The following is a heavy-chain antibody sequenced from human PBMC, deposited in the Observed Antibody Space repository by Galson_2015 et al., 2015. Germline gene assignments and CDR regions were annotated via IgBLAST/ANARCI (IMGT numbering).Heavy chain of an antibody. CDR1: GFTFSSYA. CDR3: ARDNRLGYCSGGSCYPGDY. CDR2: ISYDGSNK. J-gene: IGHJ4*02. Sequence: SLRLSCAASGFTFSSYAMHWVRQAPGKGLEWVAVISYDGSNKYYADSVKGRFTISRDNSKNTLYLQMNSLRAEDTAVYYCARDNRLGYCSGGSCYPGDYWGQGTLVTVSS. D-gene: IGHD2-15*01. V-gene: IGHV3-30*01.